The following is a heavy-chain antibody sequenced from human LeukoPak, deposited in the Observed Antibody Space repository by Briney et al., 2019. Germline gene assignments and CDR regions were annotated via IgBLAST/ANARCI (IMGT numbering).Heavy chain of an antibody. V-gene: IGHV3-48*01. Sequence: PGGSLRLSCAASGFTFSSYSMNWVRQAPGKGLEWVSYISSSSSTIYYADSVKGRFTISRDNAKNSLYLQMNSLRAEDTAVYYCARASRALLWFERKRRAYGMDVWGQGTTVTVSS. J-gene: IGHJ6*02. CDR2: ISSSSSTI. CDR3: ARASRALLWFERKRRAYGMDV. D-gene: IGHD3-10*01. CDR1: GFTFSSYS.